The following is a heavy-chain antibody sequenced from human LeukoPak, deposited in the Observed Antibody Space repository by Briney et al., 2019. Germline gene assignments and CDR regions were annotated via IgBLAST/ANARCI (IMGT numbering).Heavy chain of an antibody. Sequence: PVASVKVSCKASGYSFTGYFMQWVRQAPGQGLEWMGWINPNSGDTNYAQKFQGRVTMTRDTSISTAYMELSRLRSDDAAVYYCARRFYYAMDVWGQGTTVTVSS. J-gene: IGHJ6*02. CDR3: ARRFYYAMDV. V-gene: IGHV1-2*02. CDR1: GYSFTGYF. D-gene: IGHD3-16*01. CDR2: INPNSGDT.